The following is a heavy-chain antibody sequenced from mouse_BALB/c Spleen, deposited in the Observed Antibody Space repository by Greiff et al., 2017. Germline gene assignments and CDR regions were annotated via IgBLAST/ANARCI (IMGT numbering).Heavy chain of an antibody. J-gene: IGHJ4*01. CDR2: ISYDGSN. Sequence: VQLKESGPGLVKPSQSLSLTCSVTGYSITSGYYWNWIRQFPGNKLEWMGYISYDGSNNYNPSLKNRISITRDTSKYQFFLKLNSVTTEDTATYYCARDRDLLAMDYWGQGTSVTVSS. V-gene: IGHV3-6*02. CDR3: ARDRDLLAMDY. CDR1: GYSITSGYY. D-gene: IGHD3-1*01.